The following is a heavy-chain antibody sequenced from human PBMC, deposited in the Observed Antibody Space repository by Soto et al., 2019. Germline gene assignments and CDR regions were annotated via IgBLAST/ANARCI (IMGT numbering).Heavy chain of an antibody. CDR2: ISSSSSDT. V-gene: IGHV3-11*06. J-gene: IGHJ4*02. D-gene: IGHD3-10*01. Sequence: QVHLVESGGGLVKPGGSLRISCAASGFNFNDYYMNWIRQTPGKGLEWISYISSSSSDTKYADSVKGRFTISRDNANTSLDLQMHSLRAEDTAVYFCARGSSTVRGVTITVTNFDYWGQGTLVTVSS. CDR1: GFNFNDYY. CDR3: ARGSSTVRGVTITVTNFDY.